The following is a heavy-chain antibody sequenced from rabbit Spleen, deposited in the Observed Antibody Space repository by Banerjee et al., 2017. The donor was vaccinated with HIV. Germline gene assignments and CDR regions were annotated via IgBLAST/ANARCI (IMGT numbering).Heavy chain of an antibody. V-gene: IGHV1S40*01. CDR1: GFSFSSSYD. CDR3: ARKASSNDDFGLDL. CDR2: IGAGSGTT. Sequence: VESGGGLVQPGASLTLTCTASGFSFSSSYDMCWVRQAPGKGLEWIGCIGAGSGTTYYASWAKGRFTISKTSSTTVTLQMTSLTAADTATYFCARKASSNDDFGLDLWGPGTLVTVS. D-gene: IGHD1-1*01. J-gene: IGHJ3*01.